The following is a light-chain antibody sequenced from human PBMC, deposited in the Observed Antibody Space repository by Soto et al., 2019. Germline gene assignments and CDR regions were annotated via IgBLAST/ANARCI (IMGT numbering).Light chain of an antibody. V-gene: IGKV3-15*01. J-gene: IGKJ4*01. CDR1: QSVYGS. CDR2: GAS. CDR3: QQYKYWPLT. Sequence: EVVMTQSPVTLSVSPGERATLSCRASQSVYGSLAWYQQKPGQAPRLLIHGASNRATDIPARFSGSGSGTEFSLTINGLQSDDFAVYYCQQYKYWPLTFGGGTKLEIK.